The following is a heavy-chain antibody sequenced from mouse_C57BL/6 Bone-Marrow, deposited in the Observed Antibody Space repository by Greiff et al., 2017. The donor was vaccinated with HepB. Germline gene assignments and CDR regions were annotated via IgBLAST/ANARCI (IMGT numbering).Heavy chain of an antibody. J-gene: IGHJ3*01. Sequence: EVQLQQSGPELVKPGASVKISCKASGYTFTDYYMNWVKQSHGKSLEWIGDINPNNGGTSYNQKFKGKATLTVDKSSSTAYMELRSLTSEDSAVYYCARMDGSSYSAWFAYWGQGTLVTVSA. CDR3: ARMDGSSYSAWFAY. CDR2: INPNNGGT. D-gene: IGHD1-1*01. V-gene: IGHV1-26*01. CDR1: GYTFTDYY.